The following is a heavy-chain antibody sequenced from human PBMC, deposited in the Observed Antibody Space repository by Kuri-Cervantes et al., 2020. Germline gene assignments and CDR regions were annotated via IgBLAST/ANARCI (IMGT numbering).Heavy chain of an antibody. J-gene: IGHJ6*03. CDR2: IIYDGSNK. Sequence: GESLKISCAASGFPFNNYAMHWVRQAPGKGLEWVGIIIYDGSNKYYGDSVKGRFAISRDNAKNSLYLQMNSLRAEDTAVYYCARAEYYYDSSGPLRYYYYYMDVWGKGTTVTVSS. D-gene: IGHD3-22*01. CDR1: GFPFNNYA. CDR3: ARAEYYYDSSGPLRYYYYYMDV. V-gene: IGHV3-30*09.